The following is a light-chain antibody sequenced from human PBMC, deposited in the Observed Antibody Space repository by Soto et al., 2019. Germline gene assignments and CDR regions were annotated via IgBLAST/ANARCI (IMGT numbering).Light chain of an antibody. J-gene: IGLJ3*02. CDR2: RDN. Sequence: QSVLTQPTSPSGTPGQRVTISCSGSSSNIERNYVYWYQQLPGTAPKLLIFRDNQRPSGVPDRFSGSKSGTSASLAISGLRSEDEADYFCATWDDSLSGGVFGGGTKLTVL. V-gene: IGLV1-47*01. CDR3: ATWDDSLSGGV. CDR1: SSNIERNY.